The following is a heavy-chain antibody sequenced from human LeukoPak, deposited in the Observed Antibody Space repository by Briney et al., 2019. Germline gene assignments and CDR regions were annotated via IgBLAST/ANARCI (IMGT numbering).Heavy chain of an antibody. V-gene: IGHV3-33*08. CDR3: ARAQPGYCSGGSCYEFDY. Sequence: GRSLRLSCAASGFSFSDYGMHWVRQAPGKGLEWVGYISDDASRKEYGDSVKGRFTISRDNAKNSLYLQMNSLRAEDTAVYYCARAQPGYCSGGSCYEFDYWGQGTLVTVSS. D-gene: IGHD2-15*01. J-gene: IGHJ4*02. CDR1: GFSFSDYG. CDR2: ISDDASRK.